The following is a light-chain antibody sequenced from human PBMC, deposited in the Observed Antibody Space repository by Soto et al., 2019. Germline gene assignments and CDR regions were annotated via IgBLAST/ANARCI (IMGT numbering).Light chain of an antibody. J-gene: IGKJ5*01. Sequence: EIVFTQSPATLSLSKGERATLSCRASQSVTSYLAWYRQRPGQAPRLLIYDASRRATGIPARFSGSGSGAEFTLTISTLGPEDFAVDYCQQRSSWTITFGQGTRLEIK. V-gene: IGKV3-11*01. CDR1: QSVTSY. CDR3: QQRSSWTIT. CDR2: DAS.